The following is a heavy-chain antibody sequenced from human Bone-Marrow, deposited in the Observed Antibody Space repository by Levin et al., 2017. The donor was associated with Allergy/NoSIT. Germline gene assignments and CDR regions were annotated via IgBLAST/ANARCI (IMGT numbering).Heavy chain of an antibody. Sequence: GESLKISCAASGFTFSSYWMSWVRQAPGKGLEWVANIKQDGSEKYYVDSVKGRFTISRDNAKNSLYLQMNSLRAEDTAVYYCARVGAWELQTTRGRYYYGMDVWGQGTTVTVSS. CDR1: GFTFSSYW. D-gene: IGHD1-26*01. CDR2: IKQDGSEK. V-gene: IGHV3-7*01. J-gene: IGHJ6*02. CDR3: ARVGAWELQTTRGRYYYGMDV.